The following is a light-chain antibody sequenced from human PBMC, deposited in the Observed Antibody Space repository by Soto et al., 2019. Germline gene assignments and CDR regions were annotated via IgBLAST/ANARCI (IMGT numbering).Light chain of an antibody. CDR3: QQYGSAPGYT. CDR1: QSVSSSY. J-gene: IGKJ2*01. CDR2: GTS. Sequence: DIVLTQSPGTLSLSPGERATLSCRASQSVSSSYLAWYQQKPGQATRLLIYGTSSRATGIPDRFSGSGSGTDFSLPISRLEPEEFAVYYCQQYGSAPGYTFGQGTKLEIK. V-gene: IGKV3-20*01.